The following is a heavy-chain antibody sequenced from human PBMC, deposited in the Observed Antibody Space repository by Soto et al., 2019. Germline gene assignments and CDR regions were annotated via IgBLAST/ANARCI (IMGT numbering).Heavy chain of an antibody. CDR2: IYSDGST. D-gene: IGHD3-22*01. CDR3: ARARDYYDSSGYYHYRYFDY. CDR1: GGSIIGYY. Sequence: SETLSLTCTVSGGSIIGYYWSCIRQPAGKGLEWIGRIYSDGSTNYNPSLKSRVTMSVDTSKNQFSLKLSSVTAADTAVYYCARARDYYDSSGYYHYRYFDYWGQGTLVTVSS. V-gene: IGHV4-4*07. J-gene: IGHJ4*02.